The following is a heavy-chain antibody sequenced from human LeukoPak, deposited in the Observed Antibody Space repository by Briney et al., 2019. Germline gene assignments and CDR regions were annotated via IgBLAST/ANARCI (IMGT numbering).Heavy chain of an antibody. CDR3: ARVVPPLYYFDY. V-gene: IGHV3-7*01. CDR2: IKQDGSEK. CDR1: GFTFSSSW. D-gene: IGHD3-10*01. Sequence: GGSLRLSCAASGFTFSSSWMSWVRQAPGKGLEWVANIKQDGSEKYYVDSVKGRFTISRDNARNSLYLQMNSLRAEDTAVYFCARVVPPLYYFDYWGQGTLVTVSS. J-gene: IGHJ4*02.